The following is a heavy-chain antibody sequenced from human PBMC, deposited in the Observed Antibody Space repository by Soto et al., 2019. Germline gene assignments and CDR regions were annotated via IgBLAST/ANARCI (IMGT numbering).Heavy chain of an antibody. CDR2: IYWDDDK. CDR1: GFSLSTSGVG. V-gene: IGHV2-5*02. Sequence: QITLKESGPTLVKPTQTLTLTCTFSGFSLSTSGVGVVWIRQPPGKALEWLGIIYWDDDKRYRPSLKSRLTSNNDTTKSPVVLTMTNMDTVGTGTYYCGHSLVAGTSWFDPWGQGTLVSVSS. J-gene: IGHJ5*02. CDR3: GHSLVAGTSWFDP. D-gene: IGHD6-19*01.